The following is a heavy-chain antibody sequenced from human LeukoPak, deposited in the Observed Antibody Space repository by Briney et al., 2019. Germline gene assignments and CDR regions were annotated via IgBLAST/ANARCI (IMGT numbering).Heavy chain of an antibody. D-gene: IGHD4-17*01. CDR2: ISYDGSNK. CDR3: AREGDYGDYYFDY. V-gene: IGHV3-30-3*01. J-gene: IGHJ4*02. Sequence: GGSLRLSCAASGFTFSSYAMHWVRQAPGKGLEWVAVISYDGSNKYYADSVKGRFTISRDNSKNTPYLQMNSLRAEDTAVYYCAREGDYGDYYFDYWGQGTLVTVSS. CDR1: GFTFSSYA.